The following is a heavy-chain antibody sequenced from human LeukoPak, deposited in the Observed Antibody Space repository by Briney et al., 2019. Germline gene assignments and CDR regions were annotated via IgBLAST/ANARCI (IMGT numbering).Heavy chain of an antibody. D-gene: IGHD1-26*01. J-gene: IGHJ3*02. CDR3: GRGKASGGYSEYGLDALEM. CDR2: IWHDGSK. CDR1: GFTFSPYG. V-gene: IGHV3-33*01. Sequence: GMSLGLSCAASGFTFSPYGMHWVRQAPGKGLEWVAVIWHDGSKFYVDSVKGRFTISRDNSKNTLYQQMNSLRTEDTAVYYCGRGKASGGYSEYGLDALEMWGQGTMVTVSS.